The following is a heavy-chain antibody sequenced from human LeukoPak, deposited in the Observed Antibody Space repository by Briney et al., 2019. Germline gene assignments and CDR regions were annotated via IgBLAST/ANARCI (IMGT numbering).Heavy chain of an antibody. V-gene: IGHV4-39*01. D-gene: IGHD5-24*01. CDR2: IYYSGSS. Sequence: PSETLSLTCSVSGGSIGSSGYYWGWIRQPPGKGLEWIGGIYYSGSSYYNPSLKSRVTISVDTSKNQFSLKLNSVTAADTAVYYCARHRSKWLQSSFDYWGQGTLVTVSS. CDR1: GGSIGSSGYY. CDR3: ARHRSKWLQSSFDY. J-gene: IGHJ4*02.